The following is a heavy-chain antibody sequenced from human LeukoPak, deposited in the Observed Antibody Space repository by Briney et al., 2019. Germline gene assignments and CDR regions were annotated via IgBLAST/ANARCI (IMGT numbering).Heavy chain of an antibody. J-gene: IGHJ4*02. CDR1: GYTFTGYY. CDR3: ARDRDYYDSSGYHY. Sequence: GASVKVSCKASGYTFTGYYMHWVRQAPGQGLEWMGWINPNSGGTNYAQKFQGRVTMTRDTSISTAYMELSRLRSDDTAVYYCARDRDYYDSSGYHYWGQGTLVTVSS. V-gene: IGHV1-2*02. D-gene: IGHD3-22*01. CDR2: INPNSGGT.